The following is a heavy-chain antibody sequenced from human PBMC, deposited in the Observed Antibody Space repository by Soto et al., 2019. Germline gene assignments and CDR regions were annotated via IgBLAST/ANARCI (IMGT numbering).Heavy chain of an antibody. CDR3: AKRPLKFEGSYFDY. J-gene: IGHJ4*02. CDR2: ISGSGGST. V-gene: IGHV3-23*01. D-gene: IGHD3-10*01. Sequence: GGSLRLSCAASGFTFINYPMAWVRQAPAKGLEWVSTISGSGGSTFYADSVKGRFTISRDNSKNTVYLQMNSLRVEDTAVYYCAKRPLKFEGSYFDYWGQGTLVTVSS. CDR1: GFTFINYP.